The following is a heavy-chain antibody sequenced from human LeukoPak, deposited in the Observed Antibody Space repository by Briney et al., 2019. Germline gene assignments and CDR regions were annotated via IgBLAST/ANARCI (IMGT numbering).Heavy chain of an antibody. CDR2: ISSSSSYI. CDR3: ARDGSGSPY. D-gene: IGHD1-26*01. J-gene: IGHJ4*02. V-gene: IGHV3-21*01. Sequence: GGSLRLSCAASGFTFGSYSMNWVRQAPGKGLEWVSSISSSSSYIYCADSVKGRFTISRDNVKNSLYLQMNSLRAEDTAVYYCARDGSGSPYWGQGTLVTVSS. CDR1: GFTFGSYS.